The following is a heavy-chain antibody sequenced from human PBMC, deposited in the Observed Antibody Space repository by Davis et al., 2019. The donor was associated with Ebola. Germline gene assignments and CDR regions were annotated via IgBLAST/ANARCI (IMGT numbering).Heavy chain of an antibody. CDR1: GFTFSGSG. CDR3: AKGCSGVPRCYHFDF. J-gene: IGHJ4*02. Sequence: GESLKISCAASGFTFSGSGMHWVRQAPGKGLEWVAIISDDGSFTRYADSVKGRFTISRDNSKNTLHLQMDSLRTEDTAVYYCAKGCSGVPRCYHFDFWGQGALVTVSS. CDR2: ISDDGSFT. V-gene: IGHV3-30*18. D-gene: IGHD2-15*01.